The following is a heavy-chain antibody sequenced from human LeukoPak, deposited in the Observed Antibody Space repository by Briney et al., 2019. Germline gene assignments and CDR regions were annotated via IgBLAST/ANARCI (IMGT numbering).Heavy chain of an antibody. CDR3: ARDLGPHSSSPNSGAFDI. V-gene: IGHV3-21*01. D-gene: IGHD6-6*01. CDR2: ISSSSSYI. J-gene: IGHJ3*02. CDR1: GFTFSSYG. Sequence: PGGSLRLSCAASGFTFSSYGMSWVRQAPGKGLEWVSSISSSSSYIYYADSVKGRFTISRDNAKTSLYLQMNSLRAEDTAVYYCARDLGPHSSSPNSGAFDIWGQGTMVTVSS.